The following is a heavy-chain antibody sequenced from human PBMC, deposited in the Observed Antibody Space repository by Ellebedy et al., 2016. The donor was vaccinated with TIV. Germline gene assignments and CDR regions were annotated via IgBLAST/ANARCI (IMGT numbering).Heavy chain of an antibody. Sequence: GESLKISXSASGFTFSSYAMHWVRQAPGKGLEYVSAISSNGGSTYYADSVKGRFTISRDNAKNSLYLQMNSLRAEDTAVYYCARDAGDARDYYYGMDVWGQGTTVTVSS. D-gene: IGHD3-16*01. J-gene: IGHJ6*02. CDR3: ARDAGDARDYYYGMDV. CDR2: ISSNGGST. CDR1: GFTFSSYA. V-gene: IGHV3-64*04.